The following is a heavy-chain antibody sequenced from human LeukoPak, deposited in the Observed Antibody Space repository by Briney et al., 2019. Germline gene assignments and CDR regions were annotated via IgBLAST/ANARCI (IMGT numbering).Heavy chain of an antibody. CDR1: GFTFSSYA. V-gene: IGHV3-30-3*01. Sequence: PGGSLRLSCAASGFTFSSYAMHWVRQAPGKGLEWVAVISYDGSNKYYADSVKGRFTISRDNSKNTLYLQMNSLRAEDTAVYYCASSGPWGQGTLVTVSS. CDR3: ASSGP. D-gene: IGHD3-10*01. CDR2: ISYDGSNK. J-gene: IGHJ4*02.